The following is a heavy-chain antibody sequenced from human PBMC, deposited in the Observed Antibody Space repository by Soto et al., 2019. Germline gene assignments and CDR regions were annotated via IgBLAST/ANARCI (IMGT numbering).Heavy chain of an antibody. CDR3: ARDLVSRNYDILTGYDY. J-gene: IGHJ4*02. V-gene: IGHV1-3*01. D-gene: IGHD3-9*01. CDR2: INAGNGNT. Sequence: ASVKLSCKASGYTFTSYAMHWVRQAPGQRLEWMGWINAGNGNTKYSQKFQGRVTITRDTSASTAYMELSSLRSEDTAVYYCARDLVSRNYDILTGYDYCGQGTLVTVS. CDR1: GYTFTSYA.